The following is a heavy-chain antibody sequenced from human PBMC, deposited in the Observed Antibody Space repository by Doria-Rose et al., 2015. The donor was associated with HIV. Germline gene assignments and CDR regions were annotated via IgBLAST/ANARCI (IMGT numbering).Heavy chain of an antibody. CDR1: GVSLSSPGMG. D-gene: IGHD6-13*01. Sequence: ESGPVLVKPTETLTLTCTVSGVSLSSPGMGVSWIRQPPGKALEWLADTFSDDERSYNTSLKSRLAISRGTSKSQVVLTMTDMDPVDTATYYCARIKSSRWYHKYYFDFWGQGTLVIVSA. CDR3: ARIKSSRWYHKYYFDF. CDR2: TFSDDER. V-gene: IGHV2-26*01. J-gene: IGHJ4*02.